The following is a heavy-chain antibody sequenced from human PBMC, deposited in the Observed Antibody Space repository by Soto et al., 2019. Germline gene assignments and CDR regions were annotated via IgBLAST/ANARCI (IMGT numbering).Heavy chain of an antibody. J-gene: IGHJ6*02. Sequence: SVKVSCKASAGSLRSYAISWVRQAPGQGLEWMGGTIPMLGPANYAQKFQGRVTITADESTRTAYMELSSLRSEDTAVYYCARTVVEMGTTYYYYGMGVSGQTPTDTFSS. D-gene: IGHD1-1*01. CDR2: TIPMLGPA. V-gene: IGHV1-69*13. CDR1: AGSLRSYA. CDR3: ARTVVEMGTTYYYYGMGV.